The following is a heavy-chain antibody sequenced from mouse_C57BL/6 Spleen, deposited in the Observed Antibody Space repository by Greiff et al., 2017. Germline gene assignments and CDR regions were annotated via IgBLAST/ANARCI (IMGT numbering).Heavy chain of an antibody. CDR1: GYTFTEYT. D-gene: IGHD2-4*01. CDR2: FYPGSGSI. Sequence: VQLQQSGAELVKPGASVKLSCKASGYTFTEYTIHWVKQRSGQGLEWIGWFYPGSGSIKYNEKFKDKATLTAAKSSSAVYMELRRLTSEDSAVYFCARHVYYDYGERYFDVWGTGTTVTVSS. J-gene: IGHJ1*03. V-gene: IGHV1-62-2*01. CDR3: ARHVYYDYGERYFDV.